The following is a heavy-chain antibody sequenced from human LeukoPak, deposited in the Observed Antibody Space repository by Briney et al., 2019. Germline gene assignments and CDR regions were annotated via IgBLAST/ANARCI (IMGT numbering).Heavy chain of an antibody. J-gene: IGHJ5*02. D-gene: IGHD3-10*01. V-gene: IGHV3-21*01. Sequence: PGGSLRLSCAASGFTFSSYSMNWARQAPGKGLEWVSSISSSSSYIYYADSVKGRFTISRDNAKNSLYLQMNSLRAEDTAVYYCAGDPNGSGRRAGWFDPWGQGTLVTVSS. CDR1: GFTFSSYS. CDR2: ISSSSSYI. CDR3: AGDPNGSGRRAGWFDP.